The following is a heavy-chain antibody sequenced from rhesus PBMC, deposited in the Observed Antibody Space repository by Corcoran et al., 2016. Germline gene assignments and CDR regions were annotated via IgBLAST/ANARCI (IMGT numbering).Heavy chain of an antibody. Sequence: QVQLVQSGAEIKQPGASVKLSCKASGYTFTSYYMHWVRQAPGQGLEWIGLISPYNGNKCYPQNFQGRVTITTDTSTSTGYMELSSLRSEDTAVYYCTREGIRERYFEFWGQGALVTVSS. CDR3: TREGIRERYFEF. J-gene: IGHJ1*01. V-gene: IGHV1-1*01. CDR1: GYTFTSYY. CDR2: ISPYNGNK. D-gene: IGHD5-42*01.